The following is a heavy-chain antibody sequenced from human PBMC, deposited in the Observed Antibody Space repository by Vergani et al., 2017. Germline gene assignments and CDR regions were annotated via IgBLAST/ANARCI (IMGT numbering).Heavy chain of an antibody. D-gene: IGHD3-10*01. J-gene: IGHJ6*02. CDR1: GGTFSSYA. CDR2: IIPIFGTA. Sequence: QVQLVQSGAEVKKPGSSVKVSCKASGGTFSSYAISWVRQAPGQGLEWMGRIIPIFGTAHYAQKFQGRVTITADESTSTAYLELSSLRSEDTAVYYCARDRNGYYGSGAYYYGMDVWGQGTTVTVSS. V-gene: IGHV1-69*13. CDR3: ARDRNGYYGSGAYYYGMDV.